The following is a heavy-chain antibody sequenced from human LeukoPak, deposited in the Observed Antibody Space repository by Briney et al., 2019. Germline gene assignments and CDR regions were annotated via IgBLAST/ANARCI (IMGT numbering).Heavy chain of an antibody. V-gene: IGHV4-4*07. J-gene: IGHJ5*02. D-gene: IGHD6-19*01. CDR3: ARRYDSSGFNWFDP. Sequence: PSETLSLTCTVSGGSISSYYWSWIRQPAGKGLEWIGRIYTSGSTNYNPSLKSRVTISVDTSKNQFSLKLSSVTAADTAVYYCARRYDSSGFNWFDPWGQGTLVTVSS. CDR1: GGSISSYY. CDR2: IYTSGST.